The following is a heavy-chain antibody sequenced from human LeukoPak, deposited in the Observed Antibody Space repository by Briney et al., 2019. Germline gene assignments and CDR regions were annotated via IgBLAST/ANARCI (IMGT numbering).Heavy chain of an antibody. J-gene: IGHJ4*02. CDR1: GGSFSGYY. CDR2: INHSGST. Sequence: SETLSLTCAVYGGSFSGYYWSWIRQPPGKGLEWIGEINHSGSTNYNPSLKSQVTISVDTSKNQFSLKLSSVTAADTAVYYCARRNLFGDSSGYYSASFDYWGQGTLVTVSS. V-gene: IGHV4-34*01. D-gene: IGHD3-22*01. CDR3: ARRNLFGDSSGYYSASFDY.